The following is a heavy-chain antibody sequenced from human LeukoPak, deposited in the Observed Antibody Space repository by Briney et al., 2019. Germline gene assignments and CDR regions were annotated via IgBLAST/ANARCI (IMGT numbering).Heavy chain of an antibody. D-gene: IGHD4-17*01. V-gene: IGHV3-23*01. CDR3: ARISPATVTTGPWDY. Sequence: QAGGSLRLSCAASGFTVSNNYMSWVRQAPGKGLEWVSAISGSGGSTYYADSVKGRFTISRDNSKNTLYLQMNSLGAEDTAVYYCARISPATVTTGPWDYWGQGTLVTVSS. CDR1: GFTVSNNY. J-gene: IGHJ4*02. CDR2: ISGSGGST.